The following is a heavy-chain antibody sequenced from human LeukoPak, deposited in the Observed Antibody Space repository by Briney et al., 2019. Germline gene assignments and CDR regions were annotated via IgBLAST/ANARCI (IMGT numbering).Heavy chain of an antibody. Sequence: GGSLRLSCAASEFTFSSYAMDWVRQATGKGLEWVAVISYDGSNKYYADSVKGRFTISRDNSKNTLYLQMNSLRPEDTAVYFCARDPRGPTGYDSASRDTFDYWGQGTLVTVSS. CDR1: EFTFSSYA. D-gene: IGHD3-22*01. J-gene: IGHJ4*02. CDR2: ISYDGSNK. CDR3: ARDPRGPTGYDSASRDTFDY. V-gene: IGHV3-30*04.